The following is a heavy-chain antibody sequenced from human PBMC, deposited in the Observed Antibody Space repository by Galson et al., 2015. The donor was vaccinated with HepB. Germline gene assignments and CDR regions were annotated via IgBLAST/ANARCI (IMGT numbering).Heavy chain of an antibody. V-gene: IGHV3-9*01. D-gene: IGHD3-16*02. CDR3: AKDHRFSAFEGVIGYFDY. J-gene: IGHJ4*02. CDR1: GFTFDDYA. Sequence: SLRLSCAASGFTFDDYAMHWVRRAPGKGLEWVSGISWNSGSLDYADSVKGRFTISRDNAKNSLYLLMEGLRPEDTALYYCAKDHRFSAFEGVIGYFDYWGQGALVTVSS. CDR2: ISWNSGSL.